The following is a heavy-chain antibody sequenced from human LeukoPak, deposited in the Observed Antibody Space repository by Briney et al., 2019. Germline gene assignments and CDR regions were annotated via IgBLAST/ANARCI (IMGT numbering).Heavy chain of an antibody. D-gene: IGHD3-3*01. CDR3: AGGGYYSRLSDY. V-gene: IGHV4-59*01. Sequence: SETLSLTCTVSGGSISGYYWSWIRQPPGKGLEWIGYISYSGSANDNPSLKSRVTISVDTSKNQFSLKLRSVTAADTAVYYCAGGGYYSRLSDYWGQGILVTVSS. J-gene: IGHJ4*02. CDR2: ISYSGSA. CDR1: GGSISGYY.